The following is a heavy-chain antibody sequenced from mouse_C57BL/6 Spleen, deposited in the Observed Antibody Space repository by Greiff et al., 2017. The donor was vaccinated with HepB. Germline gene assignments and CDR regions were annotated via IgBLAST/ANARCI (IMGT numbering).Heavy chain of an antibody. J-gene: IGHJ2*01. V-gene: IGHV1-26*01. D-gene: IGHD1-1*01. CDR1: GYTFTDYY. CDR2: INPNNGGT. Sequence: EVHLVESGPELVKPGASVKISCKASGYTFTDYYMNWVKQSHGKSLEWIGDINPNNGGTSYNQKFKGKATLTVDKSSSTAYMELRSLTSEDSAVYYCARGGVVADYWGQGTTLTVSS. CDR3: ARGGVVADY.